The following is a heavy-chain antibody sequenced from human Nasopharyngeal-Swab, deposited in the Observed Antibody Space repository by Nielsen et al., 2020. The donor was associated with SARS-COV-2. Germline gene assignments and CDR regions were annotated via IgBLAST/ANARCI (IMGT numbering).Heavy chain of an antibody. V-gene: IGHV4-39*02. CDR2: IYYSGCT. CDR3: ARLYSSSWYYFQH. J-gene: IGHJ1*01. D-gene: IGHD6-13*01. Sequence: SETLSLTCTVSGGSISSSSYYWGWLRQPPGKGLEWIGSIYYSGCTYYNPSLKSRFTISGDTSKNHFSLKLSSVTAADTAVYYCARLYSSSWYYFQHWGQGTLVTVSS. CDR1: GGSISSSSYY.